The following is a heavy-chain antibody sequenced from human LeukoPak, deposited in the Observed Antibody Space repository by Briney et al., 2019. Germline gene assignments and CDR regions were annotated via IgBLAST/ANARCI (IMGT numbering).Heavy chain of an antibody. CDR1: GFTFSTYG. D-gene: IGHD3-10*01. Sequence: GGSLRLSCEASGFTFSTYGMNWVRQAPGKGLEWLSYISSRSSTIYYADSVRGRFTISRDNAKNSLYLQMNSLRAEDTAVYYCARFIKNLGTFDYWGQGTLVTVSS. CDR2: ISSRSSTI. CDR3: ARFIKNLGTFDY. J-gene: IGHJ4*02. V-gene: IGHV3-48*01.